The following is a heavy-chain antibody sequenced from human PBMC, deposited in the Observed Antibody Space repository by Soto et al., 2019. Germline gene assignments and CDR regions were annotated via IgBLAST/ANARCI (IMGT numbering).Heavy chain of an antibody. Sequence: SETLSLTCTVSGGSISSYYWSWIRQPPGKGLEWIGYIYYSGSTNYNPSLKSRVTISVDTSKNQFSLKLSSVTAADTAVYYCARVVGDSSGWYEAFDIWGQGTIVTVSS. CDR3: ARVVGDSSGWYEAFDI. V-gene: IGHV4-59*01. CDR2: IYYSGST. CDR1: GGSISSYY. J-gene: IGHJ3*02. D-gene: IGHD6-19*01.